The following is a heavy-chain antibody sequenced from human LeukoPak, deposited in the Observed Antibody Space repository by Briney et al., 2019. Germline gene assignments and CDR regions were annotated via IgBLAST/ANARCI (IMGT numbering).Heavy chain of an antibody. V-gene: IGHV4-61*08. Sequence: SETLSLTCTVSGGSISSGDYYWSWIRQPPGKGLEWIGYIYYSGSTNYNPSLKSRVTISVDTSKNQFSLKLSSVTAADTAVYYCARYSGYDYSFEYWGQGTLVTVSS. CDR3: ARYSGYDYSFEY. CDR2: IYYSGST. J-gene: IGHJ4*02. D-gene: IGHD5-12*01. CDR1: GGSISSGDYY.